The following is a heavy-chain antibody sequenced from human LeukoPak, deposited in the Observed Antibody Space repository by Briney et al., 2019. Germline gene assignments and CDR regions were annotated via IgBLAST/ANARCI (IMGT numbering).Heavy chain of an antibody. CDR3: ARVGRGHFDY. V-gene: IGHV4-31*03. CDR2: IHYSGSA. CDR1: GVSISSGGYR. Sequence: SETLSLTCTVSGVSISSGGYRWSWIRHHPGKGLELIGYIHYSGSAYYNPSLKSRVTISVDTSKNQFSLKLSSVTAADTAVYYCARVGRGHFDYWGQGTLVTVSS. J-gene: IGHJ4*02.